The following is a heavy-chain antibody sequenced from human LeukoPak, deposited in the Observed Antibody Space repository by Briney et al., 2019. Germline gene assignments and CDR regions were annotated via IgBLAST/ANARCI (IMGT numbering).Heavy chain of an antibody. J-gene: IGHJ5*02. CDR2: IQYDGTNE. D-gene: IGHD3-10*02. CDR1: GFTFSDYA. Sequence: GGSLKLSCSTFGFTFSDYAFHWVRQAPGKGLEWVAFIQYDGTNEYYADSVRGRFTISRDTSKNTVYPQMNSLIAEDTAVYYCAKDHYVSYSRNWYDHWGQGTLVTVSS. CDR3: AKDHYVSYSRNWYDH. V-gene: IGHV3-30*02.